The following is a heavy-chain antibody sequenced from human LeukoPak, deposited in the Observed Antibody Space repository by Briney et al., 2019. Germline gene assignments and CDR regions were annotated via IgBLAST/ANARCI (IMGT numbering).Heavy chain of an antibody. J-gene: IGHJ3*02. CDR3: AKAKVTDDAFDI. Sequence: GGSLRLSCAASGFTFSTYSMNWVRQAPGKGLEWVSSISSRSNYAYYANSVKGRFTISRDNAKNSLYLQMNSLRAEDMALYYCAKAKVTDDAFDIWGQGTMVTVSS. CDR2: ISSRSNYA. V-gene: IGHV3-21*04. D-gene: IGHD1-14*01. CDR1: GFTFSTYS.